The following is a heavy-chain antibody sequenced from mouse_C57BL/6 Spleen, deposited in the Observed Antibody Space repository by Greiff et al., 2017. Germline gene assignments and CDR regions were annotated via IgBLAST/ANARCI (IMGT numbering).Heavy chain of an antibody. CDR1: GYSITSGYY. Sequence: ESGPGLVKPSQSLSLTCSVTGYSITSGYYWNWIRQFPGNKLEWMGYISYDGSNNYNPSLKNRISITRDTSKNQFFLKLNSVTTEDTATYYCAREGDYYSNYVFAYWGQGTLVTVSA. D-gene: IGHD2-5*01. CDR2: ISYDGSN. V-gene: IGHV3-6*01. J-gene: IGHJ3*01. CDR3: AREGDYYSNYVFAY.